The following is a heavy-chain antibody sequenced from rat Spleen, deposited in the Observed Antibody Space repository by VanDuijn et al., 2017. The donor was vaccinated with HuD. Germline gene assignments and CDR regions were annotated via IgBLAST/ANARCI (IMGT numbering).Heavy chain of an antibody. Sequence: VRLKESGPRLVQPSQTLSVTCTVSGFSITSYHVSWVRQPPGKGLEWVASITHIAGRTHYPDSVKGRFTISRDIAKSTLYLQMNSLRSEDTATYYCARHGVNYGAYNWFAYWGQGTLVTVSS. CDR2: ITHIAGRT. J-gene: IGHJ3*01. D-gene: IGHD1-11*01. V-gene: IGHV5-31*01. CDR1: GFSITSYH. CDR3: ARHGVNYGAYNWFAY.